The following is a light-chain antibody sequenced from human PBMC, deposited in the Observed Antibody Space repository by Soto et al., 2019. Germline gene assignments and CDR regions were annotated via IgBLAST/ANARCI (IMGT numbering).Light chain of an antibody. CDR3: QQFSSYPLT. J-gene: IGKJ4*01. V-gene: IGKV3-11*01. CDR2: DAS. CDR1: QSVDKY. Sequence: EIVMTQSTATLSLSPGEGATLSCRASQSVDKYLVWYHQKPGQAPRLLIYDASNRATGSPDRFSGGGSGTDFTLTISRLEPEDFAVYYCQQFSSYPLTLGGGTKVDVK.